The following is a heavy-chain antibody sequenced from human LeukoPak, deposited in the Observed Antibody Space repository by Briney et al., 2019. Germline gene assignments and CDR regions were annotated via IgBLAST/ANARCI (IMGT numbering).Heavy chain of an antibody. V-gene: IGHV3-30*02. D-gene: IGHD6-13*01. Sequence: GGSLRLSCAASGFTFSSYAMSWVRQAPGKGLEWVAFIRYDGSNKYYADSVKGRFTISRDNSKNTLYLQMNSLRAEDTAVYYCAKDSLRYSSSWYNWFDPWGQGTLVTVSS. CDR3: AKDSLRYSSSWYNWFDP. J-gene: IGHJ5*02. CDR2: IRYDGSNK. CDR1: GFTFSSYA.